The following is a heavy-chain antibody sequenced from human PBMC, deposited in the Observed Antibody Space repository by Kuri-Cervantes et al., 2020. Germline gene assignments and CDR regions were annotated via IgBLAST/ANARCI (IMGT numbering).Heavy chain of an antibody. Sequence: SETLSLTCAVSGGSISSNNWWSWVRLPPGKGLEWIGEMYHSGTTNYNPSLKSRATISIDKSENQFSLKLTSVTAADTAVYYCARDWSGYGDEMGYFDYWGQGTLVTVSS. CDR1: GGSISSNNW. J-gene: IGHJ4*02. CDR3: ARDWSGYGDEMGYFDY. V-gene: IGHV4-4*02. CDR2: MYHSGTT. D-gene: IGHD4-17*01.